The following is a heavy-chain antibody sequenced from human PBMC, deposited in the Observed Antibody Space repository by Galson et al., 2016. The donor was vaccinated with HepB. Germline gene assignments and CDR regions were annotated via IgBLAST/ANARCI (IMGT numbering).Heavy chain of an antibody. J-gene: IGHJ6*02. CDR2: ISRSSGTI. CDR3: ARSSSDQDPFSGGMDV. V-gene: IGHV3-48*02. D-gene: IGHD2-2*01. CDR1: GFTFIRYS. Sequence: SLRLSCAASGFTFIRYSMTWVRQPPGKGLEWVSYISRSSGTIYYADSVKGRFTISRDNAKNSLFLQMNSLRDKDTAVYYCARSSSDQDPFSGGMDVWGQGTTVTVSS.